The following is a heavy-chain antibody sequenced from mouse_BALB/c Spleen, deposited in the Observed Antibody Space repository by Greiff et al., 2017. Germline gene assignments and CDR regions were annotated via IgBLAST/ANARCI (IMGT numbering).Heavy chain of an antibody. CDR1: GFAFSSYD. V-gene: IGHV5-12-1*01. Sequence: EVQVVESGGGLVKPGGSLKLSCAASGFAFSSYDMSWVRQTPEKRLEWVAYISSGGGSTYYPDTVKGRFTISRDNAKNTLYLQMSSLKSEDTAMYYCARRGYGNYGGAMDYWGQGTSVTVSS. D-gene: IGHD2-1*01. CDR3: ARRGYGNYGGAMDY. J-gene: IGHJ4*01. CDR2: ISSGGGST.